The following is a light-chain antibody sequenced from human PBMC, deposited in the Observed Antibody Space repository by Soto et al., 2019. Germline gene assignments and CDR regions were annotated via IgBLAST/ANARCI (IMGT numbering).Light chain of an antibody. CDR1: QSVSSY. CDR3: QQRTSWPQT. CDR2: DAS. J-gene: IGKJ1*01. V-gene: IGKV3-11*01. Sequence: EIVLTQSPATLSLSPGDRATLSCRASQSVSSYLAWYQQKPGQAPRLLIYDASSRATGTPARFSGSGSGTDFTLTISSLEPEDYAVYYCQQRTSWPQTFGQGTKVDIK.